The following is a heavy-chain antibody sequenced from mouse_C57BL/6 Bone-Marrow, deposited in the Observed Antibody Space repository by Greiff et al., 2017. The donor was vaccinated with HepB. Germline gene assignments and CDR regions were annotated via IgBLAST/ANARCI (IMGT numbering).Heavy chain of an antibody. J-gene: IGHJ3*01. Sequence: EVKLMESGGGLVKPGGSLKLSCAASGFTFSSYAMSWVRQTPEKRLEWVATISDGGSYTYYPDNVKGRFTISRDNAKNNLYLQMSHLKSEDTAMYYCARDKISFAYWGQGTLVTVSA. V-gene: IGHV5-4*01. CDR1: GFTFSSYA. CDR3: ARDKISFAY. CDR2: ISDGGSYT.